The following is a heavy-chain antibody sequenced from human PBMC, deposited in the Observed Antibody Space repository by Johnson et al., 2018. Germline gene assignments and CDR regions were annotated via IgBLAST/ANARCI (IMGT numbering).Heavy chain of an antibody. Sequence: VQLVESGGGLVQPGGSLRLSCEASGFTFSSYWMSWVRQAPGKGLAWVANIKQDGSDKYDVDSMKGRFTISRDNAKNSLYLQINSLRAEDTAVYYGARQEAGYCSGGSCSYYFYGMDVWGQGTTVTVSS. V-gene: IGHV3-7*01. CDR1: GFTFSSYW. CDR2: IKQDGSDK. J-gene: IGHJ6*02. D-gene: IGHD2-15*01. CDR3: ARQEAGYCSGGSCSYYFYGMDV.